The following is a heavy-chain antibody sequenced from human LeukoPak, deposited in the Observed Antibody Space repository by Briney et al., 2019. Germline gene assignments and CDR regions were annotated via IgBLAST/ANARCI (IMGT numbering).Heavy chain of an antibody. J-gene: IGHJ4*02. CDR3: ARDQQF. CDR1: GYTFTGYY. CDR2: INPNSGGT. V-gene: IGHV1-2*06. Sequence: ASVKVSCKASGYTFTGYYMHWVRQALGQGLEWMGRINPNSGGTNYAQKFQGRVTVTRDTSISTAYMGVSRLTSDDTAVFYCARDQQFWGQGTLVTVSS. D-gene: IGHD5-24*01.